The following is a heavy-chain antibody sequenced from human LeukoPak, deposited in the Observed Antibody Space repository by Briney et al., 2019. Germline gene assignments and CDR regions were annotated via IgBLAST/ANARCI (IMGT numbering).Heavy chain of an antibody. J-gene: IGHJ5*02. V-gene: IGHV4-39*01. CDR1: GGSLSSTSYL. Sequence: KPSETLSLTCSVSGGSLSSTSYLWGWIRQPPGKGLEWIGSIYYSGSTYYNPSLKSRVTISVDTSKNQFSLKLSSVTAADTAVYYCARQPEILLWFGELNWFDPWGQGTLVTVSS. D-gene: IGHD3-10*01. CDR2: IYYSGST. CDR3: ARQPEILLWFGELNWFDP.